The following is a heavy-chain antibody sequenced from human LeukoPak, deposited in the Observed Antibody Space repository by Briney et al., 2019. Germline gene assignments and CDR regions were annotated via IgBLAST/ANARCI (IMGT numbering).Heavy chain of an antibody. CDR3: AKTPPLEQLVDY. V-gene: IGHV3-30*02. Sequence: GGSLRLSCAASGFTFSSYGMHWVRQAPGKGLEWVAFIRYDGSNKYYADSVKGRFTISRDNSKNTLYLQMNSLRAEDTAVYYCAKTPPLEQLVDYWGQGTLVTVSS. CDR2: IRYDGSNK. CDR1: GFTFSSYG. D-gene: IGHD6-6*01. J-gene: IGHJ4*02.